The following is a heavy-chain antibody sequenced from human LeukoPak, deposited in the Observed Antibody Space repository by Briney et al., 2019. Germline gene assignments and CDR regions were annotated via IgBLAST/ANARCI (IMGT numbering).Heavy chain of an antibody. J-gene: IGHJ3*02. Sequence: SETLSLTCTVSGGSISSYYWSWIRQPAGKGLEWIGRIYSSGSTNYNPSLKSRVTISVDKSKNQFSLKLSSVTAADTAVYYCARDSWATYYYSPIGVDDICGQGTMVTVSS. V-gene: IGHV4-4*07. CDR1: GGSISSYY. CDR2: IYSSGST. CDR3: ARDSWATYYYSPIGVDDI. D-gene: IGHD3-10*01.